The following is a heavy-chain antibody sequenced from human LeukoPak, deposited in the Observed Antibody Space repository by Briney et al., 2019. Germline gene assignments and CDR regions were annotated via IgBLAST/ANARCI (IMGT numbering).Heavy chain of an antibody. CDR3: ARALAGSEMGY. CDR1: GFTLSDYY. J-gene: IGHJ4*02. D-gene: IGHD5-24*01. CDR2: ISSSGSTI. Sequence: NSGGSLRLSCAASGFTLSDYYMSWIRQAPGKGLVWVSYISSSGSTIYYADSVKGRFTISRDNAKNSLYLQMNSLRAEDTAVYYCARALAGSEMGYWGQGTLVTVSS. V-gene: IGHV3-11*04.